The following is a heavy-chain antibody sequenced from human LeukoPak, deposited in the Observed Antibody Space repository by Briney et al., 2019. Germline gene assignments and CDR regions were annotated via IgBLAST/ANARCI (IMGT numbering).Heavy chain of an antibody. Sequence: PSETLSLTCTVSVGSIGSDYWTWIRQPPGKGLEYIGYIYYTGGTNYNPSLKSRVTISVDTSKNQFSLKLSSVTAADTAVYFCAKYGNSGWVIDNWGQGTLVTVSS. CDR3: AKYGNSGWVIDN. CDR2: IYYTGGT. D-gene: IGHD6-19*01. CDR1: VGSIGSDY. V-gene: IGHV4-59*08. J-gene: IGHJ4*02.